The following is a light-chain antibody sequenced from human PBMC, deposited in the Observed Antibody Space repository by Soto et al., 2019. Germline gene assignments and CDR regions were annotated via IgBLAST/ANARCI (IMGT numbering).Light chain of an antibody. CDR1: QSISSY. J-gene: IGKJ2*01. CDR2: AAS. V-gene: IGKV1-39*01. Sequence: DIQMTQSPSSLSASVGDRVTITCRASQSISSYLNWYQQKPGKAPKLLIYAASSLQSGVPSRFSGSGSGTDFTLTISSLQPEDFAVYYCQQRKEWPPVYTFGQGTKVDI. CDR3: QQRKEWPPVYT.